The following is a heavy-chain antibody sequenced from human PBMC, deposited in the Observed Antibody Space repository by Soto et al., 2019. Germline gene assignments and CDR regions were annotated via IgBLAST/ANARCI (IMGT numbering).Heavy chain of an antibody. D-gene: IGHD2-2*01. J-gene: IGHJ5*02. Sequence: SETLSLTCAVSGASIISSNWWSWVRQPPGKGLEWIGEIYHSGSTNYNPSLKSRVTISVDKSKNQFSLKLSSVTAADTAVYYCARTVPAATNWFDPWGQGTLVTVS. CDR2: IYHSGST. CDR3: ARTVPAATNWFDP. V-gene: IGHV4-4*02. CDR1: GASIISSNW.